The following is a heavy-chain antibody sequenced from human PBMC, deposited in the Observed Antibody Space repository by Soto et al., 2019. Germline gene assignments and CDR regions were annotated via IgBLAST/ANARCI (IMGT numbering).Heavy chain of an antibody. CDR3: VSPYCTNGVCYTPYYYGMDV. Sequence: SETLSLTCTVSGGSISSYYWSWIRQPPGKGLEWIGYIYYSGSTNYNPSLKSRVTISVDTSKNQFSLKLSSVTAEDTAVYYCVSPYCTNGVCYTPYYYGMDVWGQGTTVTVSS. CDR2: IYYSGST. D-gene: IGHD2-8*01. V-gene: IGHV4-59*01. J-gene: IGHJ6*02. CDR1: GGSISSYY.